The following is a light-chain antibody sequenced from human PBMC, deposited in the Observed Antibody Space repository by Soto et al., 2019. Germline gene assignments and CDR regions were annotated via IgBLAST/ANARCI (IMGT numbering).Light chain of an antibody. Sequence: QSVLTQSPSASGTPGQRVSISCSGSSSNIGSNTVSWYQHVPGTAPKLLIYSNDQRPSAVPGRFSGSKSGSSASLAISGLQAEDEAYYYCATWDDSLKVVFGGGTKLTV. CDR3: ATWDDSLKVV. CDR1: SSNIGSNT. CDR2: SND. V-gene: IGLV1-44*01. J-gene: IGLJ3*02.